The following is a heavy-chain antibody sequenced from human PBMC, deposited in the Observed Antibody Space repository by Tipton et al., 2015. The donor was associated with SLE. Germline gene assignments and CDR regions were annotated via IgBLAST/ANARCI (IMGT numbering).Heavy chain of an antibody. D-gene: IGHD1-26*01. J-gene: IGHJ3*02. Sequence: SLRLSCAASGFTFSSYAMSWVRQAPGKGLEWVAFIRYDGSNKYYADSVKGRFTISRDNSKNTLYLQMNSLRAEDTAVYYCAKDLSGSFDAFDIWGQGTMVTVSS. CDR1: GFTFSSYA. CDR2: IRYDGSNK. V-gene: IGHV3-30*02. CDR3: AKDLSGSFDAFDI.